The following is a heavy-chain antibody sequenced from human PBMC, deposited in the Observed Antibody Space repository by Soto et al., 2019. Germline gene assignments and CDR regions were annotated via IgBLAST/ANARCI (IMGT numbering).Heavy chain of an antibody. Sequence: GGSLRLSCAASGFTFSDYYMSWIRQAPGKGLEWVSYISSSGGTIYYADSVKGRFTISRDNAKNSLYLQMNSLRAEDTAVYYCATSHLSYDSSGYPDYWGQGTLVTVSS. D-gene: IGHD3-22*01. CDR3: ATSHLSYDSSGYPDY. J-gene: IGHJ4*02. CDR1: GFTFSDYY. V-gene: IGHV3-11*01. CDR2: ISSSGGTI.